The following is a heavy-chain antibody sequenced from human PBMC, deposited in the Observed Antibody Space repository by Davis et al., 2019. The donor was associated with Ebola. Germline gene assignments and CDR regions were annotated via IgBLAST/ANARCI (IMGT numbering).Heavy chain of an antibody. CDR2: IYHSGST. D-gene: IGHD1-26*01. Sequence: SETLSLTCTVSGYSISSGYYWGWIRQPPGKGLEWIGSIYHSGSTYYNPSLKSRVTISVDTSKNQFSLKLSSVTAADTAVYYCARAAAWVGATHYWGQGTLVTVSS. V-gene: IGHV4-38-2*02. J-gene: IGHJ4*02. CDR1: GYSISSGYY. CDR3: ARAAAWVGATHY.